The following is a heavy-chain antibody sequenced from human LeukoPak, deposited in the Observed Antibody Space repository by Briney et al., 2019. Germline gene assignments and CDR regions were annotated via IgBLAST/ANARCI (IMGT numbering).Heavy chain of an antibody. CDR1: GYTFTSYG. Sequence: ASVKVSCKASGYTFTSYGISWVRQAPGQGLEWMGWISAYNGITNYAQKLQGRVTMTTDTSTSTAYMELRSLRSDDTAVYYCARGAGDEDYYDSSGYYYPSYYWGQGTLVTVSS. D-gene: IGHD3-22*01. CDR2: ISAYNGIT. CDR3: ARGAGDEDYYDSSGYYYPSYY. V-gene: IGHV1-18*01. J-gene: IGHJ4*02.